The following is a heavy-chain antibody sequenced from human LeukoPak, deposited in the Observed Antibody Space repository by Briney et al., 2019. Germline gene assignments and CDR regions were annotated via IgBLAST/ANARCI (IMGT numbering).Heavy chain of an antibody. CDR1: GGSISSSSYY. CDR2: IYYSGTT. Sequence: TSETRSLTCTVSGGSISSSSYYWGWIRQPPGKGLEWIGSIYYSGTTYHSPSLKSRLTISVDSSKNRFSLDLSSVTAADTAVYYCARHLQYSYYYYMDVWGKGTTVTVSS. V-gene: IGHV4-39*01. D-gene: IGHD1-1*01. CDR3: ARHLQYSYYYYMDV. J-gene: IGHJ6*03.